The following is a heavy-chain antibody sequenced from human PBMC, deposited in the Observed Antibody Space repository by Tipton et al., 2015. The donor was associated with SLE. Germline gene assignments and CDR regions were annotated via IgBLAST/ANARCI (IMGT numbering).Heavy chain of an antibody. Sequence: TLSLTCAVYGGSFSDYYWYWIRQPPGKGLEWIGEINHSGGTNYNPSLKSRVTMSVETSKNQFSLKLTSVTAADTGVYYCARGGRFLEWLTYWGQGTLVTVSS. D-gene: IGHD3-3*01. CDR2: INHSGGT. V-gene: IGHV4-34*01. J-gene: IGHJ4*02. CDR3: ARGGRFLEWLTY. CDR1: GGSFSDYY.